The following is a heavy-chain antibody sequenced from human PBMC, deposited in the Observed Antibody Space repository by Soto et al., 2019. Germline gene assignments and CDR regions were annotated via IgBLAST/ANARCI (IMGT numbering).Heavy chain of an antibody. CDR1: GFIFSNYC. V-gene: IGHV3-33*03. Sequence: QVQLVESGGGVVQPGRSLRLSCAASGFIFSNYCMHWVRQAPGKGLEWVALIWYDGTRKYHSDSVRGRFTISRDDSKNTLYLQMDSLRADDTAVYYCATGGAGTAAGFGDYWGQGTLVTVSS. CDR2: IWYDGTRK. J-gene: IGHJ4*02. CDR3: ATGGAGTAAGFGDY. D-gene: IGHD6-13*01.